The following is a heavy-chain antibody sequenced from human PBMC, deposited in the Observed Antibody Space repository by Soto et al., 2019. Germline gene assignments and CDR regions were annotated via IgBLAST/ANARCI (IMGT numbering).Heavy chain of an antibody. CDR1: GGTCSSYT. J-gene: IGHJ4*02. CDR3: ARGRSRRTSCYHDY. V-gene: IGHV1-18*01. Sequence: ASVKVSCKASGGTCSSYTISWVRQAPGQGLEWMGWISAYNGNTNYAQKLQGRVTMTTDTSTSTAYMELRSLRSDDTAVYYSARGRSRRTSCYHDYWGQGTLVTVSS. CDR2: ISAYNGNT. D-gene: IGHD2-2*01.